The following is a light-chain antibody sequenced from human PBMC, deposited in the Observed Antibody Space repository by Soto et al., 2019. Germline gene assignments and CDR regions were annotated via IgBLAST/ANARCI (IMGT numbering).Light chain of an antibody. CDR3: QQRRSWPLT. J-gene: IGKJ4*01. V-gene: IGKV3-11*01. CDR1: QSISSY. Sequence: EIVLTQSPATLSLSPGERATLSCRASQSISSYLAWYQQKPGQAPRLLIYDASDRATGIPARFSGSGSETDFTLTISSLEPEDFAVYYCQQRRSWPLTFGGGTTVEIK. CDR2: DAS.